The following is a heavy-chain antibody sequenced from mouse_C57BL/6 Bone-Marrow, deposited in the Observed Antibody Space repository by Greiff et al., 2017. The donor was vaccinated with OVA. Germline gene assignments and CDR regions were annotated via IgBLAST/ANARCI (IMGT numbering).Heavy chain of an antibody. D-gene: IGHD2-3*01. Sequence: QVQLQQSGAELARPGASVKLSCKASGYTFTSYGISWVKQRTGQGLEWIGEIYPRSGNTYYNEKFKGKATLTADKSSSTAYMELRSMTSEDSAVYFSADGYYSSYYAMDYWGQGTSVTVSS. V-gene: IGHV1-81*01. CDR1: GYTFTSYG. CDR3: ADGYYSSYYAMDY. J-gene: IGHJ4*01. CDR2: IYPRSGNT.